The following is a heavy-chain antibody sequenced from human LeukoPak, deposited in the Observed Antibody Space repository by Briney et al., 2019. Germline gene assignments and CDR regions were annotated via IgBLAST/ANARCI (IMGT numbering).Heavy chain of an antibody. V-gene: IGHV7-4-1*02. CDR2: IATNTGNP. J-gene: IGHJ1*01. D-gene: IGHD1-7*01. Sequence: AASVKVSCTASGYIFDIYAMIWVRQAPGQGLEFMGWIATNTGNPTYAQGFTGRFVFSLDTSVSTAYLQISSLKAEDTAVYYCARDYTLTLGTTTYFQHWGQGTLVTVSS. CDR1: GYIFDIYA. CDR3: ARDYTLTLGTTTYFQH.